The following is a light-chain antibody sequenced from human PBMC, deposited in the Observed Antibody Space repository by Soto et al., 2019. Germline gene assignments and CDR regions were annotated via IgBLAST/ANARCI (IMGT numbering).Light chain of an antibody. CDR3: SSYTTTSTYV. CDR1: SSDVGGYNY. Sequence: QSALTQPASVSGSPGQSITISCTGNSSDVGGYNYVSWYQQHPGKAPKLIIYDVSNRPSGVSNRFSGSKSANTASLTISGLQAEDEADYYCSSYTTTSTYVFGTGTKLTVL. V-gene: IGLV2-14*01. J-gene: IGLJ1*01. CDR2: DVS.